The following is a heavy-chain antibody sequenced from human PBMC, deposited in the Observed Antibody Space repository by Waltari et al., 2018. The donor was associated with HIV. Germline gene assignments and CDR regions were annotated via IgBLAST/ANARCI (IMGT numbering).Heavy chain of an antibody. D-gene: IGHD6-13*01. V-gene: IGHV4-34*01. CDR1: GGSFSGYY. J-gene: IGHJ1*01. CDR3: ASTLLTAVNSEYFRH. Sequence: QVQLQQWGAGLLKPSETLSLTCAVYGGSFSGYYWSWIRQPPEKGLEWIGEINHSGSTSSNPSLKSRVTISVDTSKNQFSLKLSSVTAADTAVYYCASTLLTAVNSEYFRHWGQGTLVTVSS. CDR2: INHSGST.